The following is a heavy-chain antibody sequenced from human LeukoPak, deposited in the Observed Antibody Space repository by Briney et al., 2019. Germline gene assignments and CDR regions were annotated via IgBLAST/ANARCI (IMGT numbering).Heavy chain of an antibody. D-gene: IGHD3-22*01. CDR1: GFTFSSYA. V-gene: IGHV3-23*01. CDR3: AKGRYYYDSSDAFDI. J-gene: IGHJ3*02. Sequence: PGGSLRLSCAASGFTFSSYAMGWVRQAPGKGLEWVSAIGGSGGSTYYADSVKGRFTISRDNSKNTLFLQMNSLRAEDTAVYYCAKGRYYYDSSDAFDIWGQETMVTVSS. CDR2: IGGSGGST.